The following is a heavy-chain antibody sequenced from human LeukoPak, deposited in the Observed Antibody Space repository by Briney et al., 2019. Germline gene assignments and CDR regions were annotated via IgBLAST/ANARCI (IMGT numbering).Heavy chain of an antibody. CDR3: ARLRGYGDYSFDY. V-gene: IGHV3-7*01. CDR1: GFTFSSYW. CDR2: IKEDGSEK. Sequence: GGSLRFSCAASGFTFSSYWMSWVRQAPGKGLEWVANIKEDGSEKYYVDSVKGRFTISRDNAKNSLYLQVNSLRAEDTAVYYCARLRGYGDYSFDYWGQGTLVTVSS. J-gene: IGHJ4*02. D-gene: IGHD4-17*01.